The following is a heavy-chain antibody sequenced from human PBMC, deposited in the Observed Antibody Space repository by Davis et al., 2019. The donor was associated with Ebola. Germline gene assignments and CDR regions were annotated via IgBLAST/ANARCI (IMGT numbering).Heavy chain of an antibody. V-gene: IGHV4-39*07. CDR1: GGSISSGGYY. CDR3: ARGYSSWFDP. Sequence: SETLSLTCTVSGGSISSGGYYWSWIRQHPGKELEWIGEIYHSGSTNYNPSLKSRVTISVDKSKNQFSLKLSSVTAADTAVYYCARGYSSWFDPWGQGTLVTVSS. D-gene: IGHD5-18*01. CDR2: IYHSGST. J-gene: IGHJ5*02.